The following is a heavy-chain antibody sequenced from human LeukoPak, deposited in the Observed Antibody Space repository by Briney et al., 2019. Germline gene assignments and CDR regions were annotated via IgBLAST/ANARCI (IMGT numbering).Heavy chain of an antibody. J-gene: IGHJ6*03. D-gene: IGHD5-24*01. Sequence: SETLSLTCSVSGGSISSSRWYWGWVRQPPGKGLEWIGSIYKGGSTDYNPSLKGRVTISVDTSKNQFSLKLDSVTVADTAVYYCASPKDEYYYFMDVWGKGTTVTVSS. V-gene: IGHV4-39*01. CDR3: ASPKDEYYYFMDV. CDR1: GGSISSSRWY. CDR2: IYKGGST.